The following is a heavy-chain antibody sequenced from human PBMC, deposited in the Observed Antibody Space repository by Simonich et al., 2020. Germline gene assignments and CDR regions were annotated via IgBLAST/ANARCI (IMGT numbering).Heavy chain of an antibody. CDR2: INSGGGDT. Sequence: EVQLVESGGGLVQPGGSLRLSCAASGFTFSSYWMHWVRQAPGKGLVGVSRINSGGGDTSYADSVEGRFTISRDNAKNTLYLQKNSLGAEDTAVYYCARGGWSSSWYYWGQGTLVTVSS. V-gene: IGHV3-74*01. CDR3: ARGGWSSSWYY. CDR1: GFTFSSYW. J-gene: IGHJ4*02. D-gene: IGHD6-13*01.